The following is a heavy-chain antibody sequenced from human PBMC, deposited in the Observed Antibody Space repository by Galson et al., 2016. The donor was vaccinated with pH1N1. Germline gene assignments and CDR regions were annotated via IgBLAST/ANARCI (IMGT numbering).Heavy chain of an antibody. Sequence: SLRLSCAASGFTLGDFYMDWVRQAPGKGLEWVGRITKRPEGYTTQDAASVKGRFIISREDSKDSLYLQMNSLKTEDTAVYYCTRENHHKFDYWGQGTLVTVSS. J-gene: IGHJ4*02. CDR2: ITKRPEGYTT. CDR1: GFTLGDFY. CDR3: TRENHHKFDY. V-gene: IGHV3-72*01.